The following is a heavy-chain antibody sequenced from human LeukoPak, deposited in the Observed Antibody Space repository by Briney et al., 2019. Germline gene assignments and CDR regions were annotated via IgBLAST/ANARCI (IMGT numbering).Heavy chain of an antibody. CDR3: TTVESSCFDY. CDR2: IKSKTDGGTT. V-gene: IGHV3-15*01. CDR1: GFTVSSNY. J-gene: IGHJ4*02. Sequence: GGSLRLSCAASGFTVSSNYMSWVRQAPGKGLGWVGRIKSKTDGGTTDYAAPVKGRFTISRDDSKNTLYLQMNSLKTEDTAVYYCTTVESSCFDYWGQGTLVTVSS. D-gene: IGHD6-13*01.